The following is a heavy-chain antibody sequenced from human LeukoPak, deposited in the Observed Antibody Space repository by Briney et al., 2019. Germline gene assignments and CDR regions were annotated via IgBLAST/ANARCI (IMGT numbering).Heavy chain of an antibody. D-gene: IGHD3-10*01. CDR2: IYYSGST. Sequence: SETLSLTCTVSGGSISSSSYYWGWIRQPPGKGLEWIGNIYYSGSTYYSPSLKSRVTISVDTSKNQFSLKLSSVTAADTAVYYCARDRSSYDSGSYGGVFESWGQGTLVTVSS. V-gene: IGHV4-39*07. J-gene: IGHJ4*02. CDR3: ARDRSSYDSGSYGGVFES. CDR1: GGSISSSSYY.